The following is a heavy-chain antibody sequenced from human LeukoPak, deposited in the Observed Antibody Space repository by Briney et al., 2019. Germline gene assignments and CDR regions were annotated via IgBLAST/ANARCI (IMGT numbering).Heavy chain of an antibody. D-gene: IGHD2-2*01. Sequence: ASVKVSCKASGGTFSSYAISWVRQAPGQGLEWMGWINPNSGGTNYAQKFQGRVTMTRDTSISTAYMELSRLRSDDTAVYYCARAPLYCSSTSCYAGWFDPWGQGTLVTVSS. CDR2: INPNSGGT. V-gene: IGHV1-2*02. J-gene: IGHJ5*02. CDR1: GGTFSSYA. CDR3: ARAPLYCSSTSCYAGWFDP.